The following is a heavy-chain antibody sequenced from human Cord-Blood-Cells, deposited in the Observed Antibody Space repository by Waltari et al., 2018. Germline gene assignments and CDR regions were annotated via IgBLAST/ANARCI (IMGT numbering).Heavy chain of an antibody. D-gene: IGHD2-8*02. CDR2: IKSKTDGGTT. CDR1: GFTLSNAW. V-gene: IGHV3-15*01. CDR3: TTAIVLVKINWFDP. J-gene: IGHJ5*02. Sequence: EVQLVESGGGLVKPGGSLRLSCAASGFTLSNAWMSWVRQAPGKGLEWVGRIKSKTDGGTTDYAAPVKGRFTISRDDSKNTLYLQMNSLKTEDTAVYYCTTAIVLVKINWFDPWGQGTLVTVSS.